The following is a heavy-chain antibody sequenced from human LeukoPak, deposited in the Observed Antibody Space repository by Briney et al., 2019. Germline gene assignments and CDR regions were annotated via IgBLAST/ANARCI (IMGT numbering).Heavy chain of an antibody. Sequence: AGGSLRLSCAASGFTFSSYAMHWVRQAPGKGLEWVAVISYDVSSEYYADSVKGRFTISRDNSKNTLFLQMNDVRPEDTAVYYCAKDNDGAAAGSFDYWGQGTLVTVSS. CDR3: AKDNDGAAAGSFDY. D-gene: IGHD6-13*01. V-gene: IGHV3-30-3*01. CDR1: GFTFSSYA. CDR2: ISYDVSSE. J-gene: IGHJ4*02.